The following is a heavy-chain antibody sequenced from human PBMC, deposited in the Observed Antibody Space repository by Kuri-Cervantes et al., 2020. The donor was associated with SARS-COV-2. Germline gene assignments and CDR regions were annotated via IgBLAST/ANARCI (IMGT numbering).Heavy chain of an antibody. Sequence: GESLKISCAASGFTFSGHWIHWVRQAPGKGLEWVSAISGSGGSTYYADSVKGRFTISRDNSKNTLYLQMNSLRAEDTAVYYCAKDHDYGDYFDYWGQGTLVTVSS. V-gene: IGHV3-23*01. J-gene: IGHJ4*02. D-gene: IGHD4-17*01. CDR1: GFTFSGHW. CDR3: AKDHDYGDYFDY. CDR2: ISGSGGST.